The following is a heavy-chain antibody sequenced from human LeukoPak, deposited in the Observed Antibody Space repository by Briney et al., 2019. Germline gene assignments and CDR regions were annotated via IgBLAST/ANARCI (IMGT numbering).Heavy chain of an antibody. CDR1: GYTLTGYY. V-gene: IGHV1-2*02. J-gene: IGHJ3*02. Sequence: VASVKVSCKASGYTLTGYYMHWVRQAPGQGLEWMGWINPNSGGTNYAQKFQGRVTMTRDTSISTAYMELSRLRSDDTAVYYCARVEDPYYYDRNNDAFDIWGQGTMVTVSS. CDR3: ARVEDPYYYDRNNDAFDI. CDR2: INPNSGGT. D-gene: IGHD3-22*01.